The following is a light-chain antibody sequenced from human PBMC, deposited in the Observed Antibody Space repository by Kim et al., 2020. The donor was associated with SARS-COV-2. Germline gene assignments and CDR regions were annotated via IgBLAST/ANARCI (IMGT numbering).Light chain of an antibody. CDR3: QQFNNWPLYT. CDR1: QSVSSN. V-gene: IGKV3-15*01. J-gene: IGKJ2*01. CDR2: GAS. Sequence: VSPGERATLSCRASQSVSSNLAWYQQKPGQAPRLLIYGASTRATGIPARFSGSGSGTEFTLIISSLQSEDFAVYYCQQFNNWPLYTFGQGTKLEI.